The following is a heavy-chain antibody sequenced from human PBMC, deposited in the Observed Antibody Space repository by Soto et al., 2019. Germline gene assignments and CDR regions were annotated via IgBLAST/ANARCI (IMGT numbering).Heavy chain of an antibody. CDR2: IIPIFGTA. V-gene: IGHV1-69*01. CDR1: GGTFSSYA. Sequence: SCKASGGTFSSYAISWVRQAPGQGLEWMGGIIPIFGTANYAQKFQGRVTITADESTSTAYMELSSLRSEDTAVYYCARDRGAYYYDSSGPRPENWFDPWGQGTLVTVSS. CDR3: ARDRGAYYYDSSGPRPENWFDP. J-gene: IGHJ5*02. D-gene: IGHD3-22*01.